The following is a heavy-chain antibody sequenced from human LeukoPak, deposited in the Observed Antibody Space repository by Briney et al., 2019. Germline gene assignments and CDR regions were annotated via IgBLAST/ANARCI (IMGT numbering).Heavy chain of an antibody. J-gene: IGHJ4*02. Sequence: ASVKVSCKASGYILSKYLIYWLRQAPGQKPEWMGWIYVGNGYTKYSQNFQGRVTLIWDTSPSTAYMELTSMRSDDTALYYCARDSSYGPFDYWGEGTLLTVSS. V-gene: IGHV1-3*01. D-gene: IGHD5-18*01. CDR1: GYILSKYL. CDR3: ARDSSYGPFDY. CDR2: IYVGNGYT.